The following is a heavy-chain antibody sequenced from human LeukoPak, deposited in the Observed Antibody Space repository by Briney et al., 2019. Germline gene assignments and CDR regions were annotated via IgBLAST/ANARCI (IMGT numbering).Heavy chain of an antibody. J-gene: IGHJ4*02. CDR3: ASASRSGYDDH. D-gene: IGHD3-3*01. CDR2: INREGSSA. CDR1: GFTFSSYW. V-gene: IGHV3-74*01. Sequence: PGGSLRLSYAPSGFTFSSYWMHLVRQAPGNGLVWVSRINREGSSATYADSVKGRFTISRDNAKNTLYLQMNSLSAEDTAVYYCASASRSGYDDHWGQGTLVTVST.